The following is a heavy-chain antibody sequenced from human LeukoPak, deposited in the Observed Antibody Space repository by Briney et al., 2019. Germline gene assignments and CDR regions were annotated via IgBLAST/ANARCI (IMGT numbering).Heavy chain of an antibody. Sequence: RASVKVSCKASGGTFSNYAISWVRQAPGQGLEWMGGIIPIFGTANYAQKFQGRVTITTDESTSTAYMELSSLRSEDTAVYYCAGSYYYDSSGYYAPYYYYMDVWGKGTTVTVSS. CDR1: GGTFSNYA. D-gene: IGHD3-22*01. J-gene: IGHJ6*03. V-gene: IGHV1-69*05. CDR3: AGSYYYDSSGYYAPYYYYMDV. CDR2: IIPIFGTA.